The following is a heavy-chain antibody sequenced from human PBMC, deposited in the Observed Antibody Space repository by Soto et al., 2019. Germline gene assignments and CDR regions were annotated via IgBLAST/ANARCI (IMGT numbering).Heavy chain of an antibody. Sequence: SETLSLTCAVYGGYFSGYYWSWIRQPPGKGLEWIGEIDHSGSTNYNPSLKSRVTISVDTSKNQFSLKLSSVTAADTAVYYCASNKGPYYYYMDVWGKGTTVTVSS. J-gene: IGHJ6*03. CDR1: GGYFSGYY. CDR3: ASNKGPYYYYMDV. CDR2: IDHSGST. V-gene: IGHV4-34*01.